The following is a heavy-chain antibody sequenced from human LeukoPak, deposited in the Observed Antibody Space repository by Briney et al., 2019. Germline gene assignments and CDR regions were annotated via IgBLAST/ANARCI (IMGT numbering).Heavy chain of an antibody. Sequence: PGGSLRLSCAASGFTFDDYAMHWVRQAPGKGLEWVSGISWNSGSIGYADSVKGRFTISRDNAKNSLYLQMNSLRAEDMALYYCAKGDSAMVRGVAGDAFDIWGQGTMVTVSS. V-gene: IGHV3-9*03. CDR3: AKGDSAMVRGVAGDAFDI. J-gene: IGHJ3*02. D-gene: IGHD3-10*01. CDR1: GFTFDDYA. CDR2: ISWNSGSI.